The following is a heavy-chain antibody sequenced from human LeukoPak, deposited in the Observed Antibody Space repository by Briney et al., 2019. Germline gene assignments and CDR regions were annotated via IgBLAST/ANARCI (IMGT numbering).Heavy chain of an antibody. V-gene: IGHV3-74*01. CDR3: TRDVNLNFFDD. Sequence: GGSLRLSCVVSGFTFSTYVMHWVRQAPGKGLMWVSRISHDGTVTSYADSVRGRFTVSRDNAKNTLYLQMNSLRAEDTAVYYCTRDVNLNFFDDWGRGTLVTVSS. CDR1: GFTFSTYV. CDR2: ISHDGTVT. D-gene: IGHD3-9*01. J-gene: IGHJ2*01.